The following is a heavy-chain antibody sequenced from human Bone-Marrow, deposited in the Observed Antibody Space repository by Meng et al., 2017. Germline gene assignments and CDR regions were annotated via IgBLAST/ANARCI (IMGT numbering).Heavy chain of an antibody. Sequence: EVQLVESGGGLVPPGGSLRLSCIASEFTFSIFWMHWVRQAPGKGPMCVSRINPDGTITYYADSLKGRFTISRDNAKNTLYLQMNSLRAEDSAVYYCARFTPFDYWGPGTLVTVSS. CDR3: ARFTPFDY. V-gene: IGHV3-74*01. CDR1: EFTFSIFW. J-gene: IGHJ4*02. CDR2: INPDGTIT.